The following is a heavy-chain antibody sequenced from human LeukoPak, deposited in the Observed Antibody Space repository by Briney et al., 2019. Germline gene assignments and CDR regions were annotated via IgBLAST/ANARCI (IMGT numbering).Heavy chain of an antibody. D-gene: IGHD5-12*01. CDR1: GGSFSGYY. CDR3: ASPNIVATMNDAFDI. V-gene: IGHV4-34*01. CDR2: INHSGST. J-gene: IGHJ3*02. Sequence: SETLSLTCAVYGGSFSGYYWSWIRQPPGKGLEWIGEINHSGSTNYNPSLKSRVTISVDTSKNQFSLKLSSVTAADTAVYYCASPNIVATMNDAFDIWGQGTMVTVSS.